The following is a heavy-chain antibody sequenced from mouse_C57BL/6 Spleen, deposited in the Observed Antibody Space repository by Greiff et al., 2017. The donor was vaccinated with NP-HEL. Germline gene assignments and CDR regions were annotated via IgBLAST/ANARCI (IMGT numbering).Heavy chain of an antibody. V-gene: IGHV1-55*01. Sequence: VQLQQSGAELVKPGASVKMSCKASGYTFTSYWITWVKQRPGQGLEWIGDIYPGSGSTNYNEKFKSKATLTVDTSSSTAYMQLSSLTSEDSAVYYCARSYYSNPYAMDYWGQGTSVTVSS. J-gene: IGHJ4*01. CDR3: ARSYYSNPYAMDY. CDR2: IYPGSGST. CDR1: GYTFTSYW. D-gene: IGHD2-5*01.